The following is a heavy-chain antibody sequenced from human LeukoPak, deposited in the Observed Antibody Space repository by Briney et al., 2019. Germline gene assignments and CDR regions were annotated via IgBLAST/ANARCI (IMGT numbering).Heavy chain of an antibody. CDR1: GYTFTSYY. Sequence: ASVKVSCKASGYTFTSYYMHWVRQAPGQGLEWMGWINPNSGGTNYAQKFQGRVTMTRDTSISTAYMELSRLRSDDTAVYYCARARRDYYDSSGYYRFDYWGQGTLVTVSS. CDR3: ARARRDYYDSSGYYRFDY. V-gene: IGHV1-2*02. J-gene: IGHJ4*02. D-gene: IGHD3-22*01. CDR2: INPNSGGT.